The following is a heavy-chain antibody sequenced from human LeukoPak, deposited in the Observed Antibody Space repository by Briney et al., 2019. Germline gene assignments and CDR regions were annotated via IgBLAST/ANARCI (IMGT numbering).Heavy chain of an antibody. Sequence: PSQTLSLTCAVSGGSISSGGYSWSWIRQPPGKGLEWIGYIYHSGSTYYNPSLKSRVTISVDRSKNQFSLKLSSVTAADTAVYYCARDGMVREGFDYWGQGTLVTVSS. CDR1: GGSISSGGYS. CDR2: IYHSGST. V-gene: IGHV4-30-2*01. J-gene: IGHJ4*02. D-gene: IGHD3-10*01. CDR3: ARDGMVREGFDY.